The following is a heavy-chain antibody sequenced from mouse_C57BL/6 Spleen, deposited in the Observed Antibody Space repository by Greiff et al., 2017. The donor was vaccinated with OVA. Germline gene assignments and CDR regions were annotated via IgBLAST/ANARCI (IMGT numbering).Heavy chain of an antibody. CDR2: IDPSDIYT. D-gene: IGHD1-1*01. Sequence: QVQLQQPGAELVKPGASVKLSCKASGYTFTSYWMQWVKQRPGQGLEWIGEIDPSDIYTNYNQKFKGKATLTVDTSSRTAYMQLSSLTSEDSAVYYCARFYYGSSYERAWFAYWGQGTLVTVSA. CDR3: ARFYYGSSYERAWFAY. V-gene: IGHV1-50*01. CDR1: GYTFTSYW. J-gene: IGHJ3*01.